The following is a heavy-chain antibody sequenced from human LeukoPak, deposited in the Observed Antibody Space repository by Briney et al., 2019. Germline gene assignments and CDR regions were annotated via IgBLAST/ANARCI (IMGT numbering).Heavy chain of an antibody. CDR2: IYHSGST. Sequence: SETLSLTCTVSGGSISSGGYYWSWIRQPPGKGLEWIVYIYHSGSTYYNPSLKSRVTISVDTSKHQFSLKLSSVTAADTAVYYCARHQQWLKWFDPWGQGTLVTVPS. D-gene: IGHD6-19*01. CDR1: GGSISSGGYY. CDR3: ARHQQWLKWFDP. J-gene: IGHJ5*02. V-gene: IGHV4-30-2*01.